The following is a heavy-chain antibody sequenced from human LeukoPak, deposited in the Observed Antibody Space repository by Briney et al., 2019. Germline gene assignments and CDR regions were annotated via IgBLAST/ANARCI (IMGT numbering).Heavy chain of an antibody. V-gene: IGHV1-2*02. CDR3: ARVYDFWSGYLHY. Sequence: ASVKVSCKASGYTFTGYYMHWVRQAPGQGLEWMGWINPNSGGTNYAQKFQGRVTMTTDTSTSTAYMELRSLRSDDTAVYYCARVYDFWSGYLHYWGQGTLVTVSS. CDR1: GYTFTGYY. J-gene: IGHJ4*02. D-gene: IGHD3-3*01. CDR2: INPNSGGT.